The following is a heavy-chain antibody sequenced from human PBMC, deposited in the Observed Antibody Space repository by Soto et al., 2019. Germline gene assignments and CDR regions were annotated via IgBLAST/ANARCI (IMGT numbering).Heavy chain of an antibody. V-gene: IGHV1-69*13. J-gene: IGHJ4*02. CDR3: ATAPSMIVVVPNY. CDR2: IIPIFGTA. D-gene: IGHD3-22*01. Sequence: SVKVSCKASGGTFSSYAISWVRQAPGQGLEWMGGIIPIFGTANYAQKFQGRVTITADESTSTAYMELSSLRSEDTAVYYCATAPSMIVVVPNYWGQGTLVTVSS. CDR1: GGTFSSYA.